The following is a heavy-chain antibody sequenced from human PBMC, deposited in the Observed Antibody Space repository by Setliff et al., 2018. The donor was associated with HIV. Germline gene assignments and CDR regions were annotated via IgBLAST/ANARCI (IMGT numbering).Heavy chain of an antibody. Sequence: SETLSLTCTVSGGSISSGRYYWSWIRQPAGKGLEWIGHIYTSGSTNYNPSLKSRVTISVDPSKNQFSLKLNSVTAADTAVYYCARQEAGYYFDSSGYYFDYWGLGTLVTVPQ. CDR1: GGSISSGRYY. V-gene: IGHV4-61*09. CDR2: IYTSGST. CDR3: ARQEAGYYFDSSGYYFDY. D-gene: IGHD3-22*01. J-gene: IGHJ4*02.